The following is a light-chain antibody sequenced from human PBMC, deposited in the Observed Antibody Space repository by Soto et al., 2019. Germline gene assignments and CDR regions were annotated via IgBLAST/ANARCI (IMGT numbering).Light chain of an antibody. CDR3: QQSSITPRT. CDR2: APS. V-gene: IGKV1-39*01. Sequence: DIQLTQSPSFRSASLVERITITFLASQGIGTYLHWYQQKPGQAPKLLIYAPSNLQSGVPSRFSGSGSGPGFTLTISGLQPEDFAPYYCQQSSITPRTSGQGTK. CDR1: QGIGTY. J-gene: IGKJ1*01.